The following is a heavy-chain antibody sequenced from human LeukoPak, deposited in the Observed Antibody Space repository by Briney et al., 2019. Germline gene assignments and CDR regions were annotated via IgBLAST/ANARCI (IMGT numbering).Heavy chain of an antibody. Sequence: ASVKVSCKASGYTFTGYYMHWVRQAPGQGLEWMGWINPNSGGTNYAQKFQGRVTMTRDTSISTAYMELSRLRSDDTAVYYCARESEIAPILGIAATSRIHGDWFDPWGQGTLVTVSS. J-gene: IGHJ5*02. CDR2: INPNSGGT. CDR3: ARESEIAPILGIAATSRIHGDWFDP. V-gene: IGHV1-2*02. D-gene: IGHD6-13*01. CDR1: GYTFTGYY.